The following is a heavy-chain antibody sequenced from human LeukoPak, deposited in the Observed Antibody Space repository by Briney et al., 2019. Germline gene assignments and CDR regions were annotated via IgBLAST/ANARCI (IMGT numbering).Heavy chain of an antibody. CDR3: ARELRITIFGVVTPDAFDI. V-gene: IGHV3-21*01. CDR2: ISSSSSSYI. CDR1: GFTFSSDS. Sequence: GGSLRLSCAASGFTFSSDSMNWDRQAPGKGLEWVSSISSSSSSYIYYADSVKGRFTISRDNAKNSLYLQMNSLRAEDTAVYYCARELRITIFGVVTPDAFDIWGQGTMVTVSS. J-gene: IGHJ3*02. D-gene: IGHD3-3*01.